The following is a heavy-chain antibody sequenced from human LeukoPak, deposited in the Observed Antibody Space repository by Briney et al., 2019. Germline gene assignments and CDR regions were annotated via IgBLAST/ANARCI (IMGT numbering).Heavy chain of an antibody. V-gene: IGHV3-21*01. J-gene: IGHJ4*02. Sequence: GGSLRLSCAASGFTFSSYTMNWVRQAPGKGLEWVSSISSSSSYIYYADSVKGRFTISRDNAKNSLYLQMNSLRAEDTAVYYCARGGATNYYDSSGYYPHFDYWGQGTLVTVSS. CDR2: ISSSSSYI. D-gene: IGHD3-22*01. CDR1: GFTFSSYT. CDR3: ARGGATNYYDSSGYYPHFDY.